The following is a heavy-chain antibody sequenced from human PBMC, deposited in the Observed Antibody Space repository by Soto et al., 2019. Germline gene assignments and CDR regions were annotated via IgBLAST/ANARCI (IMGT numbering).Heavy chain of an antibody. J-gene: IGHJ6*02. D-gene: IGHD6-6*01. Sequence: GGSLRLSCAASGFTFSSYWMHWVRQAPGKGLVWVSRINSDGSSTSYADSVKGRFTISRDNAKNTLYLQMNSLRAEDTAVYYCARGARDSSSSPYYYYGMDVWGQGTTVTVSS. CDR1: GFTFSSYW. CDR3: ARGARDSSSSPYYYYGMDV. CDR2: INSDGSST. V-gene: IGHV3-74*01.